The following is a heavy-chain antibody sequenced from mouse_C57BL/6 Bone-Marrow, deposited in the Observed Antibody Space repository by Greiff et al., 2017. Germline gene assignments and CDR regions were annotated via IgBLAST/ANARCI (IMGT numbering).Heavy chain of an antibody. CDR1: GFNIKDDY. Sequence: VQLVESGAELVRPGASVKLSCTASGFNIKDDYMHWVKQRPEQGLEWIGWIDPENGDTEYASKFQGKATITADTSSNTAYLQLSSLTSEDTAVYYCTTEFFDYWGQGTTLTVSS. CDR2: IDPENGDT. V-gene: IGHV14-4*01. J-gene: IGHJ2*01. CDR3: TTEFFDY.